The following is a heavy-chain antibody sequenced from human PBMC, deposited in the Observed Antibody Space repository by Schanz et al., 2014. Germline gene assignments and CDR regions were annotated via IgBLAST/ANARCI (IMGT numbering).Heavy chain of an antibody. D-gene: IGHD5-18*01. CDR3: ASERGYSYGYGAFDI. CDR1: GYTFTGYY. V-gene: IGHV1-2*02. J-gene: IGHJ3*02. CDR2: INPNSGGT. Sequence: QVQLLQSGAEVKKPGASVKVSCKASGYTFTGYYMHWVRQAPGQGLEWMGRINPNSGGTNYAQKFQGRVTMTRDTSISTAYMELSSLRSDDTALYYCASERGYSYGYGAFDIWGQGTVVTVSS.